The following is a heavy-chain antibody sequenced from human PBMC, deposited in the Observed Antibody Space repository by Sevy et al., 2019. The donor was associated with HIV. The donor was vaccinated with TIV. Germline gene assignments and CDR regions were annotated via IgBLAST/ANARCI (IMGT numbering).Heavy chain of an antibody. Sequence: GGSLRLSCAASGFTFRNAWMSWVRQAPGKGLEWVGRIKSKTDGGTTDYAAPVKGRFTISRDDSKNTLYLQMNSLKTEDTAVYYCTTAYCGGDCYSYYFDYWGQGTLVTVSS. CDR3: TTAYCGGDCYSYYFDY. D-gene: IGHD2-21*02. CDR2: IKSKTDGGTT. J-gene: IGHJ4*02. V-gene: IGHV3-15*01. CDR1: GFTFRNAW.